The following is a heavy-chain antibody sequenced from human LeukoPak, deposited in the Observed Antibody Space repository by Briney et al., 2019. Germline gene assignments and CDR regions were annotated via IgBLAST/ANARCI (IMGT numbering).Heavy chain of an antibody. CDR1: GGSISSDY. J-gene: IGHJ4*02. CDR2: IYYSGST. D-gene: IGHD3-10*01. Sequence: SETLSLTCTVAGGSISSDYWTWIRQPAGKGLEWIGYIYYSGSTNYNPSLKSRVTISVDTSKNQFSLKLSSVTAADTAVYYCARTTLFGELGYWGQGALVTVSS. CDR3: ARTTLFGELGY. V-gene: IGHV4-59*01.